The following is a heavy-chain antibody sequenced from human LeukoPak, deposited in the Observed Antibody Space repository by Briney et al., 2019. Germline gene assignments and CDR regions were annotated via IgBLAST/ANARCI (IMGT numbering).Heavy chain of an antibody. Sequence: NTSETLSLTCTVSGGLISISTYYWGWIRQPPGKGLEWIGSIYYSGSTYYNPSLKSRVTISVDTSKNQFSLKLSSVTAADTAVYYCARVWGDGYKVFDYWGQGTLVTVSS. CDR1: GGLISISTYY. CDR2: IYYSGST. J-gene: IGHJ4*02. V-gene: IGHV4-39*07. CDR3: ARVWGDGYKVFDY. D-gene: IGHD5-24*01.